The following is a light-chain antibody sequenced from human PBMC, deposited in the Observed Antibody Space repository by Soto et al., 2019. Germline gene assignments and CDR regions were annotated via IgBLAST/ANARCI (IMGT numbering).Light chain of an antibody. Sequence: DIMLTQSPGTLSLSPGDRATLSCRASQTVDSNFLAWYQHKPGQAPRLLIYAASTRATGIPDRFSGSGSGTDFTLTISRLDPEDFAVYYCLKYGSSPGWTFGPGTKVDI. V-gene: IGKV3-20*01. CDR1: QTVDSNF. CDR3: LKYGSSPGWT. CDR2: AAS. J-gene: IGKJ1*01.